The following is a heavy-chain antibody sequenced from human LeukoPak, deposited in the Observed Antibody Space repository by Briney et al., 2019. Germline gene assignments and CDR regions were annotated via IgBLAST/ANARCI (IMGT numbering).Heavy chain of an antibody. V-gene: IGHV3-21*04. CDR1: GFTFSSYS. J-gene: IGHJ5*02. CDR3: ARVSRWPRGWFDP. D-gene: IGHD6-19*01. Sequence: GGSLRLSCAASGFTFSSYSMNWVRQAPGKGLEWVSSISSSSSYIYYADSVKGRFTISRDNSKNTLYLQMSSLRAEDTAVYYCARVSRWPRGWFDPWGQGTLVTVSS. CDR2: ISSSSSYI.